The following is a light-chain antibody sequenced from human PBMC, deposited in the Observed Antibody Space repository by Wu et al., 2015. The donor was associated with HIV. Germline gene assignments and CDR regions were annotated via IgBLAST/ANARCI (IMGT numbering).Light chain of an antibody. CDR3: QQSGGSPLT. CDR2: GAS. CDR1: PSVNTNY. V-gene: IGKV3-20*01. Sequence: EIMLTQSPDTQSLSPGERATLFCRASPSVNTNYLSWFQHKPGQPPRLPIHGASSRAPGIPDRFSGSGSGTDFTLTINRLEPEDFAVYYCQQSGGSPLTFGGGTKVEIK. J-gene: IGKJ4*01.